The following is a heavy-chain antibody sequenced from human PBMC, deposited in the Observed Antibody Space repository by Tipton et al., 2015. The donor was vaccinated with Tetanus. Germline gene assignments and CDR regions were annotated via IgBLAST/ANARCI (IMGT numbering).Heavy chain of an antibody. J-gene: IGHJ2*01. D-gene: IGHD7-27*01. CDR2: IYPGDSDT. Sequence: QLVQSGVEVKKSGESLKISCQGSGYKFGIYWIAWVRQRPGKGLEWMGIIYPGDSDTTYSPSFQGQVTISADRSISTAYLQWSSLKASDTAVFFCARRLGPYTGDQIWHFDLWGCGTLVTVSS. CDR3: ARRLGPYTGDQIWHFDL. V-gene: IGHV5-51*01. CDR1: GYKFGIYW.